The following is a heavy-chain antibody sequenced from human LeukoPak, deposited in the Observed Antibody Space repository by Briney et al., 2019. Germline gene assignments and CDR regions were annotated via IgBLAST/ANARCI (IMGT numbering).Heavy chain of an antibody. CDR1: GFTFSSYW. Sequence: GGSLRLSCAASGFTFSSYWMSWVRQAPGKGLEWVANIKQDGSEKYYVDSVKGRFTISRDNAKNSLYLQMNSLRAEDTAVYYCARIRYSSSWYGNYIINDAFDIWGQGTMVTVSS. V-gene: IGHV3-7*01. J-gene: IGHJ3*02. CDR3: ARIRYSSSWYGNYIINDAFDI. CDR2: IKQDGSEK. D-gene: IGHD6-13*01.